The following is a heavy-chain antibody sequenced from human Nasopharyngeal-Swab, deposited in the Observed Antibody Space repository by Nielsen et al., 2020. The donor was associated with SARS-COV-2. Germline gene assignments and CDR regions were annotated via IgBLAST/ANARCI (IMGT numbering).Heavy chain of an antibody. CDR3: ARANHCSSTSCYAGARMYYYYMDV. Sequence: SVKVSCKASGGTFSSYAISWVRQAPGQGLEWMGGIIPIFGTANYAQKFQGRVTITADESTSTAYMELSSLRSEDTAVYYCARANHCSSTSCYAGARMYYYYMDVWGKGTTVTVSS. J-gene: IGHJ6*03. V-gene: IGHV1-69*13. CDR1: GGTFSSYA. D-gene: IGHD2-2*01. CDR2: IIPIFGTA.